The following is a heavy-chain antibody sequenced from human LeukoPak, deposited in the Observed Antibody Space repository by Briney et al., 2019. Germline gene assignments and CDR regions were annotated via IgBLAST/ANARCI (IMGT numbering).Heavy chain of an antibody. D-gene: IGHD6-13*01. J-gene: IGHJ4*02. V-gene: IGHV1-69*13. Sequence: GASVKVSCKASGGTFSSYAISWVRQAPGQGLEWMGRIIPIFGTANYAQKFQGRVTITADESTSTAYMELSSLRSEDTAVYYCARLVSGGAAGPLLDYWGQGTLVTVSS. CDR3: ARLVSGGAAGPLLDY. CDR2: IIPIFGTA. CDR1: GGTFSSYA.